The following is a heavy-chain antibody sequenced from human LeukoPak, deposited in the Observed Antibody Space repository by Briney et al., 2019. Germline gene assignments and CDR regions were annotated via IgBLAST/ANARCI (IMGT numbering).Heavy chain of an antibody. CDR2: INPNSGGT. CDR3: AREYYYYYYMDV. Sequence: GASVKVSCKASGYTFTGYYIHWVRQAPGQGLEWMGRINPNSGGTKYAQKFQCRGTMTRDTSVSTAYRELSRLTSDDTAVYYCAREYYYYYYMDVWGKGTTVTVSS. CDR1: GYTFTGYY. V-gene: IGHV1-2*06. J-gene: IGHJ6*03.